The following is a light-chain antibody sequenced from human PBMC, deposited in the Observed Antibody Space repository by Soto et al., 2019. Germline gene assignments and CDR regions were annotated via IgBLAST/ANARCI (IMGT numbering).Light chain of an antibody. J-gene: IGKJ4*01. CDR3: QQRSNWPLT. CDR1: QSVSSY. CDR2: DAS. V-gene: IGKV3-11*01. Sequence: EIVLTQSPATLSLSPGERATLSCRASQSVSSYFAWYQQKPGQAPRLLIYDASNRATGIPARFSGSGSGTDFTLTIISLEPEDFAVYYCQQRSNWPLTFGGGTKVEIK.